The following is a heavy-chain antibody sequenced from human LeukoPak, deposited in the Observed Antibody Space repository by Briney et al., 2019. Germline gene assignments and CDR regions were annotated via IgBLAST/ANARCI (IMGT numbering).Heavy chain of an antibody. J-gene: IGHJ4*02. CDR3: ARVARCTSCFDVDY. Sequence: SETLSLTCTVSGGSISSYYWSWIRQPPGKGLEWIGYIYYSGSTNYNPSLKSRVSISVDKSKNQFSLTLSSVTAADTAVYYCARVARCTSCFDVDYWGQGTLVTVSS. V-gene: IGHV4-59*08. D-gene: IGHD2-2*01. CDR2: IYYSGST. CDR1: GGSISSYY.